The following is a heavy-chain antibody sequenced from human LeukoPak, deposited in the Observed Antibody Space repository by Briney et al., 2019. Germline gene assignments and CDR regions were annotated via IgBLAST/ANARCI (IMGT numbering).Heavy chain of an antibody. D-gene: IGHD5-24*01. J-gene: IGHJ4*02. V-gene: IGHV3-66*01. CDR1: GFTVSSNY. CDR2: IYSGGST. Sequence: GGSLRLSCAASGFTVSSNYMSWVRQAPGKGLEWVSVIYSGGSTYYADSVKGRFTISRDNSKNTLFLKMNSLRAEDTAVYYCARAPGYNSNYWGQGTLVTVSS. CDR3: ARAPGYNSNY.